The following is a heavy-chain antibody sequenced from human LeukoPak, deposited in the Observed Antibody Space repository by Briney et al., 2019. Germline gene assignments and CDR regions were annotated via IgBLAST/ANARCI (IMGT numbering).Heavy chain of an antibody. CDR3: ARGGDYGDLRYFDY. V-gene: IGHV4-59*12. CDR1: GGSISSYY. CDR2: IYYSGST. D-gene: IGHD4-17*01. J-gene: IGHJ4*02. Sequence: PSETLSLTCTVSGGSISSYYWSWIRQPPGKGLEWIGYIYYSGSTNYNPSLKSRVTISVDTSKNQFSLKLTSVIAADTAVYYCARGGDYGDLRYFDYWGQGTLVTVSS.